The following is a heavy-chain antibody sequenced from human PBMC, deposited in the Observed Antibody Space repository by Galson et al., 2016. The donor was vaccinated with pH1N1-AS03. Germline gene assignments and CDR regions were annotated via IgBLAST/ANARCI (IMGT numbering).Heavy chain of an antibody. CDR3: ARGVVACSGPACPGTLRFDP. CDR2: MNPDSGNT. J-gene: IGHJ5*02. CDR1: GYTFTTYD. V-gene: IGHV1-8*03. D-gene: IGHD2-15*01. Sequence: SVKVSCKASGYTFTTYDINWVRQAPGQGLEWMGWMNPDSGNTGYAPSFQARVTITRDTSISTAYMALSSLRSEDTAVYYCARGVVACSGPACPGTLRFDPWGQGTLVTGSS.